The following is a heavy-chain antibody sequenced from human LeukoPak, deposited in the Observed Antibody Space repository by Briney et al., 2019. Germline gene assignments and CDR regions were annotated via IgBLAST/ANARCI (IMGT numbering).Heavy chain of an antibody. CDR3: ARGYLDGDVDTAIHWFDP. CDR2: IYYSGST. V-gene: IGHV4-59*01. D-gene: IGHD5-18*01. Sequence: PSETLSLTCTVSGGSISSYYWSWIRQPPGKGLEWIGYIYYSGSTNYNPSLKSRVTISVDTSKNQFSLKLSSVTAADTAVYYCARGYLDGDVDTAIHWFDPWGQGTLVTVSS. J-gene: IGHJ5*02. CDR1: GGSISSYY.